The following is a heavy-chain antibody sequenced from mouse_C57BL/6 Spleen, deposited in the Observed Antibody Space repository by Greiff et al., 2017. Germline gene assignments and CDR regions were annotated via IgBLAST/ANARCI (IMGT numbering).Heavy chain of an antibody. CDR1: GFSLSTFGMG. J-gene: IGHJ2*01. Sequence: QVTLKVSGPGILQPSQTLSLTCSFSGFSLSTFGMGVGWIRQPSGKGLEWLAHIWWDDDKYYNPALKSRLTIFKDTSKNLVFLKIANVDTADTATYYCARIITTVGATWGYYFDYWGQGTTLTVSS. D-gene: IGHD1-1*01. CDR3: ARIITTVGATWGYYFDY. V-gene: IGHV8-8*01. CDR2: IWWDDDK.